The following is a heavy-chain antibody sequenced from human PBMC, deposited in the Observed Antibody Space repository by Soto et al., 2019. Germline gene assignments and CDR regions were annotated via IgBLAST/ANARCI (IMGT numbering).Heavy chain of an antibody. V-gene: IGHV4-61*01. CDR1: GGSVSSGSYY. CDR3: ARDAVAVAGTTD. CDR2: IYYSGST. D-gene: IGHD6-19*01. J-gene: IGHJ4*02. Sequence: QVQLQESGPGLVKPSETLSLTCTVSGGSVSSGSYYWSWIRQPPGKGLEWIGYIYYSGSTNYNPSLKRRVTISVDTSKNQFSLKLSSVTAADTAVYYCARDAVAVAGTTDWGQGTLVTVSS.